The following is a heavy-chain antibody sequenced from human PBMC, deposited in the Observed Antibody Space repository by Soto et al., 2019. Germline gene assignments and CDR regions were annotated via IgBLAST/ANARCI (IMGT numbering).Heavy chain of an antibody. J-gene: IGHJ4*02. CDR2: ISYDGSNK. CDR1: GFTFSSYG. V-gene: IGHV3-30*18. CDR3: AKDENSGYDWDFDY. D-gene: IGHD5-12*01. Sequence: PGGSLRLSCAASGFTFSSYGMHWVRQAPGKGLEWVAVISYDGSNKYYADSVKGRFTISRDNSKNTLYLQMNSLRAEDTAVYYCAKDENSGYDWDFDYWGQGTLVTVSS.